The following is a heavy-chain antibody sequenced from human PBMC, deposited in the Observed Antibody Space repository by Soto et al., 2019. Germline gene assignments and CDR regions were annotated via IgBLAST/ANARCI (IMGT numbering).Heavy chain of an antibody. D-gene: IGHD2-2*02. Sequence: QVQLQESGPGLVKPSETLSLTCTVSGGSVSSGSYYWSWIRQPPGKGLEWIGYIYDSGSTTYNPCTNAHPSPKSRVTITRDTSKNQIPPKLRSVTAADTPAHYGASVTRTGISTACYRYYYGMDAWGQGTTVTVSS. CDR3: ASVTRTGISTACYRYYYGMDA. CDR1: GGSVSSGSYY. J-gene: IGHJ6*02. CDR2: IYDSGST. V-gene: IGHV4-61*01.